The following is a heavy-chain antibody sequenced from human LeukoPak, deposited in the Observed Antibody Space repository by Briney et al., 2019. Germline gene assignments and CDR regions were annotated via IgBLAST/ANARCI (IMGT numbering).Heavy chain of an antibody. D-gene: IGHD3-10*01. CDR1: GFTFSDYS. V-gene: IGHV3-11*01. J-gene: IGHJ4*02. Sequence: GGSLRLSCAASGFTFSDYSMSWIRQAPGKGLEWVSHISSSGSIKYYADSVKGRFTISRDNAKNSLYLQMNSLRAEDTAVYYCAREYGSGTYFDYWGQGTLVTVSS. CDR3: AREYGSGTYFDY. CDR2: ISSSGSIK.